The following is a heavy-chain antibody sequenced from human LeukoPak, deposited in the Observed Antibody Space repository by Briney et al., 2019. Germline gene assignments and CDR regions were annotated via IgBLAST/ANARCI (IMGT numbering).Heavy chain of an antibody. D-gene: IGHD3-16*01. V-gene: IGHV3-23*01. CDR1: GFTFSNYA. CDR2: ISNSGDAT. J-gene: IGHJ4*02. CDR3: ARGGEWWGRAFDY. Sequence: GGSLRLSCAASGFTFSNYAMSWVRQAPGKGLEWVSTISNSGDATYYADSVKGRFTISRDNAKNSLYLQMNSLRAEDTAVYYCARGGEWWGRAFDYWGQGTLVTVSS.